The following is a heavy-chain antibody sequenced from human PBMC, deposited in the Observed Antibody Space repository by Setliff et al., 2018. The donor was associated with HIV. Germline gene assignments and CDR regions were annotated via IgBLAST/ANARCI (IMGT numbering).Heavy chain of an antibody. V-gene: IGHV3-48*01. CDR1: GFTFSDYS. J-gene: IGHJ4*02. CDR2: INNISSTI. Sequence: PWGSLRLSCVASGFTFSDYSMNWVRQAPGKGLEWVSYINNISSTISYADSVKGRFTISRDNAKSSLYLQMNSLRAEDTAVYYCTRTSRAAYWGRGTLVTVSS. CDR3: TRTSRAAY. D-gene: IGHD6-25*01.